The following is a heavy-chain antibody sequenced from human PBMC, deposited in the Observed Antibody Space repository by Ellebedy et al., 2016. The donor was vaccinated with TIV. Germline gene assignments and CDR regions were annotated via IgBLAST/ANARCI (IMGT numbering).Heavy chain of an antibody. D-gene: IGHD2-15*01. Sequence: GESLKISXAASGFTFSSYAMSWVRQAPGTGLEWVSAISGSGGSTYYADSVKGRFTISRDNSKNTLYLQMNSLRAEDTAVYYCAKGPPAGGSFDYWGQGTLVTVSS. J-gene: IGHJ4*02. CDR1: GFTFSSYA. CDR3: AKGPPAGGSFDY. V-gene: IGHV3-23*01. CDR2: ISGSGGST.